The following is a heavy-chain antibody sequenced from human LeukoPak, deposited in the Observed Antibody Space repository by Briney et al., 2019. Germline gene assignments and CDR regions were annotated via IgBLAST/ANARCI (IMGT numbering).Heavy chain of an antibody. Sequence: ASVKVSCKASGYTLTSCDINWVRQATGQGLEWMGWMNPNSGNTGYGQSFKGRITMTRDISIGTAYMELSNLTSEDTPIYYCTRGSSGRRDNWGQGTLVTVSA. CDR2: MNPNSGNT. CDR1: GYTLTSCD. V-gene: IGHV1-8*01. D-gene: IGHD6-19*01. CDR3: TRGSSGRRDN. J-gene: IGHJ4*02.